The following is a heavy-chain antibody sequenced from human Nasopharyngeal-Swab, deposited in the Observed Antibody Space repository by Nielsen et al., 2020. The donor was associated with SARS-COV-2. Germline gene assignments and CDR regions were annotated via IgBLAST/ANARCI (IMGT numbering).Heavy chain of an antibody. CDR3: AKGFLDYYYYMDV. CDR2: INHDGSQK. J-gene: IGHJ6*03. Sequence: GGSLRLSCGASDFTFSHYWMSWVRQAPGKGLEWVANINHDGSQKYYADSVKGRFTISRDNSKNTVYLHMNSLRAEDTAIYYCAKGFLDYYYYMDVWGKGTTVTVSS. D-gene: IGHD3-10*01. CDR1: DFTFSHYW. V-gene: IGHV3-7*01.